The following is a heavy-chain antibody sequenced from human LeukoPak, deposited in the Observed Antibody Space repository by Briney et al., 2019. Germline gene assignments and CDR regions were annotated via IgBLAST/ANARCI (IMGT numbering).Heavy chain of an antibody. CDR1: GFTFRSYV. V-gene: IGHV3-23*01. CDR2: LNTDGAWI. D-gene: IGHD3-22*01. J-gene: IGHJ4*02. CDR3: AKAMYADYDSSDL. Sequence: GGSLRLSCAASGFTFRSYVMSWVRLAPGKGLEWVSGLNTDGAWIYYADSVKGRFTISRDNSENTLHLQMNSLRAEDTAVYYCAKAMYADYDSSDLWGRGTLVTVSS.